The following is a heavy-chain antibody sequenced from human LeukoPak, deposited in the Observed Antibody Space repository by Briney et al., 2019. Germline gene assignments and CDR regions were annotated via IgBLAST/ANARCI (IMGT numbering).Heavy chain of an antibody. CDR2: ISWNSGSI. CDR3: ARMYSSGWRFDYNYDMDV. D-gene: IGHD6-19*01. Sequence: GGSLRLSCAASGFTFDDYGMHWVRQGPGKGLEWVSGISWNSGSIGYADSVKGRFTISRDNVKNSLYLQMNSLKTEDTALYYCARMYSSGWRFDYNYDMDVWGQGTTVTVSS. CDR1: GFTFDDYG. V-gene: IGHV3-9*01. J-gene: IGHJ6*02.